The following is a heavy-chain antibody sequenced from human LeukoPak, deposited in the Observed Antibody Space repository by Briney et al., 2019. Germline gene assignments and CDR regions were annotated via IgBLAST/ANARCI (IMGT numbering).Heavy chain of an antibody. Sequence: GGSLRLSCSASGFTFSSYSMNWVRQAPGKGLEWVSSISSSSSYIYYADSVKGRFTISRDNSKNTLDLQMNSLRAEDTAVYYCASRGGEGYWGQGTLVTVSS. J-gene: IGHJ4*02. CDR1: GFTFSSYS. CDR2: ISSSSSYI. CDR3: ASRGGEGY. V-gene: IGHV3-21*01. D-gene: IGHD2-15*01.